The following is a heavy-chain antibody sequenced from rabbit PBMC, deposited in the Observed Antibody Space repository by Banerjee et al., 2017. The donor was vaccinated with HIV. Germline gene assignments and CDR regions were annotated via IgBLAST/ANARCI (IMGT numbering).Heavy chain of an antibody. V-gene: IGHV1S45*01. J-gene: IGHJ4*01. CDR1: GFDFSSNA. Sequence: QEQLVESGGGLVQPEGSLTLTCKASGFDFSSNAMCWVRQAPGKRPEWIACIVDGSSGGTAYANWAKGRFTISKTSSTTVTLRMTSLTAADTATYFCARYIGKTGWGADLWGPAPWSPS. CDR3: ARYIGKTGWGADL. D-gene: IGHD4-1*01. CDR2: IVDGSSGGT.